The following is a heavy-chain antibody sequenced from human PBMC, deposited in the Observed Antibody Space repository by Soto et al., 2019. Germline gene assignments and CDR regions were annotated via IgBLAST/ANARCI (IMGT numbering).Heavy chain of an antibody. CDR1: GGTFSSYA. D-gene: IGHD2-2*03. J-gene: IGHJ5*02. CDR3: ARCAGYCISTSCYGNWFDP. Sequence: QVQLVQSGAEVKKPGSSVKVSCKASGGTFSSYAISWVRQAPGQGLEWMGGIIPIFGTANYAQKFQGRVTITADESRSTAYMERSSLRAEDTAVYYCARCAGYCISTSCYGNWFDPWGQGTLVTVSS. V-gene: IGHV1-69*12. CDR2: IIPIFGTA.